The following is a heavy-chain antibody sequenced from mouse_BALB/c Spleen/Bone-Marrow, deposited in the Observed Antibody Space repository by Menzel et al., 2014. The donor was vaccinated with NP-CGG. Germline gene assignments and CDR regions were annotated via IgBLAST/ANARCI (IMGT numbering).Heavy chain of an antibody. CDR2: ISSGSNII. V-gene: IGHV5-17*02. CDR1: GFAFSSFA. Sequence: EVQLVESGRGSVQPGGSRKLSSAASGFAFSSFAMHWIRQAPEKGLEWVAFISSGSNIIHYADTVKGRFTISSDNPKNALFLQMTSLRSEDTTMYYCGGGDYW. CDR3: GGGDY. J-gene: IGHJ2*01.